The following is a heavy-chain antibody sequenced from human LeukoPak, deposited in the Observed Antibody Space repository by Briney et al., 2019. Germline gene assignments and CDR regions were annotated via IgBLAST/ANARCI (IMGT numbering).Heavy chain of an antibody. J-gene: IGHJ4*02. CDR2: INPNSGGT. CDR3: ARGKAYGSGSYDY. CDR1: GYTFTGYY. D-gene: IGHD3-10*01. V-gene: IGHV1-2*04. Sequence: ASVKVSCKASGYTFTGYYMHWVRQAPRQGLEWMGWINPNSGGTNYAQKFQGWVTMTRDTSISTAYMELSRLRSDDTAVYYCARGKAYGSGSYDYWGQGTLVTVSS.